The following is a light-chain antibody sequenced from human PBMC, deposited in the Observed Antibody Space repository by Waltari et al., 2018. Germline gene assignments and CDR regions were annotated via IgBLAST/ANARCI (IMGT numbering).Light chain of an antibody. CDR3: CSYAGSSTSWV. J-gene: IGLJ3*02. V-gene: IGLV2-23*01. CDR2: EGS. CDR1: SSDVGSYNL. Sequence: QSALTQPASVSGSPGQSITISCTGTSSDVGSYNLVSWYQQHPGKAPKLMLYEGSKRHSGVSNRFSGSKSGNTASLTISGLQAEDEADYYCCSYAGSSTSWVFGGGTKLTVL.